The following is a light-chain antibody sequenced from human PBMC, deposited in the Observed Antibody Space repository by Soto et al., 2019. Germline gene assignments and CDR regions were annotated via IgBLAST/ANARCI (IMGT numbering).Light chain of an antibody. CDR1: QSVSSSY. Sequence: EIVLTQSPGTLSLSPGERATLSCRASQSVSSSYLAWYQQKPGQAPRLLISGASSRATGIPDRFSGSGSGTDFTLTISRLEPEDFAVYYCQQYGSSPPYTFGKGNKLEIK. CDR3: QQYGSSPPYT. CDR2: GAS. J-gene: IGKJ2*01. V-gene: IGKV3-20*01.